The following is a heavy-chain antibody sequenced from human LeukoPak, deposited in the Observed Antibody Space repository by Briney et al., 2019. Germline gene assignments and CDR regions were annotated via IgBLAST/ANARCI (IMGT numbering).Heavy chain of an antibody. V-gene: IGHV4-4*02. D-gene: IGHD3-10*01. Sequence: SETLSLTCAVSGGSISSSNWWSWVRQPPGKGLEWIGEIYHSGSTNYNPSLKSRVTISVDKSKNQFSLKLSSVTAADTAVYYCARGGLLLWFGELLKGHFDYWGQGTLVTVSS. CDR2: IYHSGST. J-gene: IGHJ4*02. CDR3: ARGGLLLWFGELLKGHFDY. CDR1: GGSISSSNW.